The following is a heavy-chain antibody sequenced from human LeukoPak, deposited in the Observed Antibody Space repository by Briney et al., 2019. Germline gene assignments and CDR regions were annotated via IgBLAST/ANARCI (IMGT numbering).Heavy chain of an antibody. CDR1: GYTFTSYG. D-gene: IGHD3-10*01. CDR2: INPNSGGT. CDR3: ASGEDYYGSGSLDY. J-gene: IGHJ4*02. Sequence: ASVKVSCKASGYTFTSYGISWVRQAPGQGLEWMGWINPNSGGTNYAQKFQGWVTMTRDTSISTAYMELSRLRSDDTAVYYCASGEDYYGSGSLDYWGQGTLVTVSS. V-gene: IGHV1-2*04.